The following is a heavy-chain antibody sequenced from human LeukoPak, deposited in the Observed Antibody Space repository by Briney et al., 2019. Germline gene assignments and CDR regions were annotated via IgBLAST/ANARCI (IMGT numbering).Heavy chain of an antibody. J-gene: IGHJ4*02. CDR1: GGSFSGYF. CDR2: INHSGST. CDR3: ARGRGYNAFDY. Sequence: SETLSLTCALYGGSFSGYFWSWIRQPPGKGLEWIGEINHSGSTNYNPSLKSRVTKSVDTSKNQFSLKLSSVTAADTAVYYCARGRGYNAFDYWGQGTLVTVST. D-gene: IGHD5-24*01. V-gene: IGHV4-34*01.